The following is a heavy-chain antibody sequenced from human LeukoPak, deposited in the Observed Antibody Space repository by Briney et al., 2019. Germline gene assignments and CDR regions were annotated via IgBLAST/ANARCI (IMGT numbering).Heavy chain of an antibody. CDR3: AREIADYSKRGTFDY. Sequence: SETLSLTCTVSGGSISSGDYYWSWIRQPPGKGLEWIGYIYYSGSTYYNPSLKSRVTISVDTSKNQFSLKLSSVTAADTAVYYCAREIADYSKRGTFDYWGQGTLVTVSS. CDR2: IYYSGST. CDR1: GGSISSGDYY. V-gene: IGHV4-30-4*08. D-gene: IGHD4-11*01. J-gene: IGHJ4*02.